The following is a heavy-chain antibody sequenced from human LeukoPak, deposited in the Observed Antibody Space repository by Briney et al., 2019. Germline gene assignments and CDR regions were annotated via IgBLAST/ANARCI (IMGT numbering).Heavy chain of an antibody. Sequence: SETLSLTCTVSGGSISSYYWGWIRQPPGKGLEWIGSIYYSGSTYYNPSLKSRVTISVDTSKNQFSLKLSSVTAADTAVYYCARHPNGYSSSWYVGSKYYFDYWGQGTLVTVSS. D-gene: IGHD6-13*01. CDR1: GGSISSYY. J-gene: IGHJ4*02. CDR3: ARHPNGYSSSWYVGSKYYFDY. CDR2: IYYSGST. V-gene: IGHV4-39*01.